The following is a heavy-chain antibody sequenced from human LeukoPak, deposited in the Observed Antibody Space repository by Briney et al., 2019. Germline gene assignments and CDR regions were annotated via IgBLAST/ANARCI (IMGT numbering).Heavy chain of an antibody. CDR3: AKRGGHFYMDV. CDR2: ISAAGGST. D-gene: IGHD2-15*01. CDR1: GFTFSTHV. Sequence: PGGPLRLSRADSGFTFSTHVMSWVRQAPGKGLEWVSTISAAGGSTYYADSVKGRFTISRDNSKNTLYLQMNSLRAEDTAVDYCAKRGGHFYMDVWGKGTTVTVSS. V-gene: IGHV3-23*01. J-gene: IGHJ6*03.